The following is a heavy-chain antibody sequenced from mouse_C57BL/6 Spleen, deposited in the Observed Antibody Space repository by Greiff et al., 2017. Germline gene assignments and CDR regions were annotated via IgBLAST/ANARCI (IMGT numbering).Heavy chain of an antibody. CDR1: GYTFTSYW. V-gene: IGHV1-64*01. J-gene: IGHJ2*01. Sequence: QVQLQQPGAELVKPGASVTLSCKASGYTFTSYWMHWVKQRPGQGLEWIGMIHPNSGSTNYNEKFKSKATLTVDKSSSTAYMQLSSLTSEDSAVYYCAREEYYGSSYVDYWGQGSTLTVSS. CDR3: AREEYYGSSYVDY. CDR2: IHPNSGST. D-gene: IGHD1-1*01.